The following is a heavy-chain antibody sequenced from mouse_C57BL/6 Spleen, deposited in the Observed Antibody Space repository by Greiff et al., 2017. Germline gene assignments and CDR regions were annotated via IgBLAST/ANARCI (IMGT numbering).Heavy chain of an antibody. CDR3: ARPNYYGSSWYFDV. J-gene: IGHJ1*03. CDR2: FHPYNDDT. V-gene: IGHV1-47*01. CDR1: GYTFTTYP. Sequence: QVQLQQSGAELVKPGASVKMSCKAPGYTFTTYPIEWMKQNHGKSLEWIGNFHPYNDDTKYNEKFKGKATFTVEKSSSTVYLELSRLTSDDSAVYYCARPNYYGSSWYFDVWGTGTTVTVSS. D-gene: IGHD1-1*01.